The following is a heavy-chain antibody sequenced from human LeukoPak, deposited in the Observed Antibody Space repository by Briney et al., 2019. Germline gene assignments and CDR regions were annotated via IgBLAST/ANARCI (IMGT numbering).Heavy chain of an antibody. CDR1: GGSISSYY. J-gene: IGHJ4*02. CDR2: IYTSGST. Sequence: PSETLSLTCTVSGGSISSYYWSWIRQPPGKGLEWIGYIYTSGSTNYTPSLKSRVTISVDTSKNQFSLKLSSATAADTAVYYCARQGSSSPFDYWGQGTLVTVSS. V-gene: IGHV4-4*09. D-gene: IGHD6-6*01. CDR3: ARQGSSSPFDY.